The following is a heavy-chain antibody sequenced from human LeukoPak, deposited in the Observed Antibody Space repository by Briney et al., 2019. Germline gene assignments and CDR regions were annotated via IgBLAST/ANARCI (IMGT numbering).Heavy chain of an antibody. J-gene: IGHJ5*02. CDR3: ARDYDFWSGYFGNWFDP. Sequence: GGSLRLSCAASGFTFSDYYMSWIRQAPGKGLEWVSYISSSGSTIYYADSVKGRFTISRDNAKNSLYLQMNSLRAENTAVYYCARDYDFWSGYFGNWFDPWGQGPLVTVSS. V-gene: IGHV3-11*01. D-gene: IGHD3-3*01. CDR1: GFTFSDYY. CDR2: ISSSGSTI.